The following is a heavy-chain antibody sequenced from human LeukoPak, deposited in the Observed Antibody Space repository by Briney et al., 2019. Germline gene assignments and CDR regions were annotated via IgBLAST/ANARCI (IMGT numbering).Heavy chain of an antibody. CDR3: ARNHYGDYENWFDP. J-gene: IGHJ5*02. V-gene: IGHV4-31*03. Sequence: SETLSLTCTVSGGSISSGGYYWSWIPQHPGKGLEWIVYIYYSGSTYYNPSLKSRVTISVDTSKNQFSLKLTSVTAADTAVYYCARNHYGDYENWFDPWGQGTLVTVSS. CDR2: IYYSGST. D-gene: IGHD4-17*01. CDR1: GGSISSGGYY.